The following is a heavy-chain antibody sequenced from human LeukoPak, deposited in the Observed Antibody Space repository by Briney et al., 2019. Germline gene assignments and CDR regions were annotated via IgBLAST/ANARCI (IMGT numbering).Heavy chain of an antibody. CDR1: GFPLGYYG. Sequence: GGSLRLSCVASGFPLGYYGMSWVRQAPGKGLEWVSLISGTSTEIYYADSVKGRFTISRDNSKNTLFLQMSSLRADDTAVYYCGKNVRRLGDHDYWGQGTLVTVSS. J-gene: IGHJ4*02. V-gene: IGHV3-23*01. D-gene: IGHD3-10*02. CDR3: GKNVRRLGDHDY. CDR2: ISGTSTEI.